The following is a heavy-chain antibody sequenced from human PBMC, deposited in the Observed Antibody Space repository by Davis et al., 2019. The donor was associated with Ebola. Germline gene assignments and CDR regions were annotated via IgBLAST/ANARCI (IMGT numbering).Heavy chain of an antibody. D-gene: IGHD3-10*01. CDR2: IIGSGGST. CDR1: GFTFSSYA. CDR3: ARMRFGELRVGWFDP. V-gene: IGHV3-23*01. J-gene: IGHJ5*02. Sequence: PGGFLRLSCAASGFTFSSYAMSWVRQAPGKGLEWVSAIIGSGGSTYYADSVKGRFTISRDNSKNTLYLQMNSLRAVDTAAYYCARMRFGELRVGWFDPWGQGTLVTVSS.